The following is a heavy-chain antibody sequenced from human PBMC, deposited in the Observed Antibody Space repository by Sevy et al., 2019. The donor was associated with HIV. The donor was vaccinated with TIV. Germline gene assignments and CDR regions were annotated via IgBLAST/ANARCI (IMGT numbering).Heavy chain of an antibody. Sequence: GGSLRLSCAASGFTFSSYWMNWIRQAPGKGLEWVANIKQDGSEKYYVDSVKGRFTISRDNSKNTLYLQMNSLRAEDTAVYYCARGLGYYDSSGYYHLEFPIDYWGQGTLVTVSS. CDR1: GFTFSSYW. D-gene: IGHD3-22*01. V-gene: IGHV3-7*01. J-gene: IGHJ4*02. CDR3: ARGLGYYDSSGYYHLEFPIDY. CDR2: IKQDGSEK.